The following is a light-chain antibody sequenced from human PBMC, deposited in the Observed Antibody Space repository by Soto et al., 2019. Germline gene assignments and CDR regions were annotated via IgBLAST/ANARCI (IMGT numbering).Light chain of an antibody. J-gene: IGLJ1*01. CDR1: SSDVGSYNL. V-gene: IGLV2-23*02. CDR3: CSYAGSFYV. CDR2: EVS. Sequence: QSALTQPASVSGSPGQSITISCTGTSSDVGSYNLVSWYQQHPGKAPKLMIYEVSKRPSGVSNRFSGSKSGNTASLTISGLQAEDEADYYCCSYAGSFYVFGTGTQLNFL.